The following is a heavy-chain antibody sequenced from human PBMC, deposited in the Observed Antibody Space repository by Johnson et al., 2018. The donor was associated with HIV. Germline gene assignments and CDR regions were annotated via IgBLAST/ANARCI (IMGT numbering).Heavy chain of an antibody. CDR1: GFTFSSYA. J-gene: IGHJ3*02. D-gene: IGHD2-8*02. CDR2: ISYDGSNK. Sequence: QVQLVESGGGLGKPGGSLRLSCAASGFTFSSYAMHWVRQAPGKGLEWVAVISYDGSNKYYADSVKGRFTISRDNSKNTLYLQMNSLRAEDTAVYYCARDNEDIVLVGAFDIWGQGTMVTVSS. CDR3: ARDNEDIVLVGAFDI. V-gene: IGHV3-30-3*01.